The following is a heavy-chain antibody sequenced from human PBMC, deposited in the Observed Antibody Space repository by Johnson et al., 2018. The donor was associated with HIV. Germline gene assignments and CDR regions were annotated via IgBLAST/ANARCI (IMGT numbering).Heavy chain of an antibody. CDR2: IFSVGGA. V-gene: IGHV3-66*01. D-gene: IGHD6-6*01. Sequence: VQLVESGGGLVQPGGSLRLSCAASGITVSSNYMSWVRQAPGKGLEWVSVIFSVGGAYYADSVKGRFTIPRDNAKNTLYLQMNSLRAEETAVYYCAKDRGAARAFDAFDIWGQGTIVTVSP. J-gene: IGHJ3*02. CDR3: AKDRGAARAFDAFDI. CDR1: GITVSSNY.